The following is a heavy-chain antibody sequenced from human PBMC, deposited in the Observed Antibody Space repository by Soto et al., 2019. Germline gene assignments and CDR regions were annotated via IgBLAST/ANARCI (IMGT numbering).Heavy chain of an antibody. Sequence: SETLSLTCTVSGGSISSSSHSWGWIRQPPGKGLECIGNIYYSGSTYYNPSLQSRVTISVDTSKNQFSLKLSSVTAADTAVYYCARQISYCSGGSCYHGLFDPCGQGTLVTVSS. CDR2: IYYSGST. J-gene: IGHJ5*02. CDR1: GGSISSSSHS. D-gene: IGHD2-15*01. V-gene: IGHV4-39*01. CDR3: ARQISYCSGGSCYHGLFDP.